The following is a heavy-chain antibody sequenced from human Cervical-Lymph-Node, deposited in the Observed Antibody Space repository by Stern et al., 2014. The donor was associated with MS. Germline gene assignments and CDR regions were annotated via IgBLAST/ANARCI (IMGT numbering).Heavy chain of an antibody. Sequence: QVTLRESGPALVEPTQTLTLTCSFSGFSLSGNRMCVSWIRQPPGKALEWLALIDWDGDKHYSTSLKARVTISQDTSKDQVVLTMTNMDPVDSATYFCARSPSIAAAGYFDHWGQGTLVTVSS. J-gene: IGHJ4*02. CDR3: ARSPSIAAAGYFDH. CDR2: IDWDGDK. CDR1: GFSLSGNRMC. V-gene: IGHV2-70*01. D-gene: IGHD6-13*01.